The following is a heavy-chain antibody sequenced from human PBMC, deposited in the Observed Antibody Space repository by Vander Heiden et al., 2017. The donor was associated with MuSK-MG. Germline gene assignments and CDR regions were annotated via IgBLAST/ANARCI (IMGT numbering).Heavy chain of an antibody. D-gene: IGHD3-3*01. V-gene: IGHV4-59*01. J-gene: IGHJ3*02. CDR1: GGSISSYY. CDR3: ARGYYDFWSGHRGDAFDI. CDR2: IYYRGST. Sequence: QVQLQESGPGLVKPSETLSLTCTVSGGSISSYYWSWIRQPPGKGLECIGYIYYRGSTNYNPSLKSRVTISVDTSKNQFSLKLSSVTAADTAVYYCARGYYDFWSGHRGDAFDIWGQGTMVTVSS.